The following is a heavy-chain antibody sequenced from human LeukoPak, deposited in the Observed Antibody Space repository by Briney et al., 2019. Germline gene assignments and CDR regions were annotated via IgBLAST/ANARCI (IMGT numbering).Heavy chain of an antibody. CDR1: GYTFTGYY. CDR3: AGPRAGYGDRGPYYYYYMDV. J-gene: IGHJ6*03. D-gene: IGHD4-17*01. Sequence: GASVKVSCKASGYTFTGYYMHWVRQAPGQGLEWMGWINPNSGGTNYAQKFQGRVTMTRDTSISTAYMELSRLRSDDTAVYYCAGPRAGYGDRGPYYYYYMDVWGKGTTVTVSS. CDR2: INPNSGGT. V-gene: IGHV1-2*02.